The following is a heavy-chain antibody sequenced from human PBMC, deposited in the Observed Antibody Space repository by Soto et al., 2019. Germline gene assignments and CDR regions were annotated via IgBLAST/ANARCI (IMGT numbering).Heavy chain of an antibody. J-gene: IGHJ6*02. V-gene: IGHV1-18*01. CDR2: ISGDNGST. CDR1: GYTFNRYG. CDR3: AGGRGDYHYGIDD. D-gene: IGHD3-10*01. Sequence: PGASVKVSCKASGYTFNRYGINWVRQAPGHGLEWIGWISGDNGSTNYAQNLQGRVTMTTDTSTSTAYMELRSLTFDDTAVYYCAGGRGDYHYGIDDWGQGTTVTVSS.